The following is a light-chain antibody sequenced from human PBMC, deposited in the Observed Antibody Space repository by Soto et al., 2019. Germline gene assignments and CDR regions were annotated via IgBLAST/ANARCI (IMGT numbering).Light chain of an antibody. V-gene: IGKV1-12*01. CDR1: EDINSR. J-gene: IGKJ5*01. CDR3: QQADSFPIT. Sequence: IHMTQSPSSVSASVWDRVTISCRAGEDINSRLAWYQQKPGNAPKLLIYAAFILQSGVPSRFSGYGSGTDFTLSISSLQPEDFATYYCQQADSFPITFGQGTRLEIK. CDR2: AAF.